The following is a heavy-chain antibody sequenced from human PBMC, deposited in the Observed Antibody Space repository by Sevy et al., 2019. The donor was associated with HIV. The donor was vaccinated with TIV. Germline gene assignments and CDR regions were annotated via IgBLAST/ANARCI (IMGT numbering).Heavy chain of an antibody. V-gene: IGHV3-74*01. CDR2: INSDGSST. D-gene: IGHD4-17*01. CDR3: ARDPGAVTTSLLYYGMDV. CDR1: GFTFSSYW. Sequence: GESLKISCAASGFTFSSYWMHWVRHAPGKGLVWVSRINSDGSSTSYADSVKGRFTISRDNAKNTLYLQMNSLRAEDTAVYYCARDPGAVTTSLLYYGMDVWGQGTTVTVSS. J-gene: IGHJ6*02.